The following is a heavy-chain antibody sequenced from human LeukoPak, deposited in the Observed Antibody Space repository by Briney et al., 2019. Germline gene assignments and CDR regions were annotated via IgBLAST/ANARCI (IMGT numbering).Heavy chain of an antibody. CDR1: GFNFSCHW. Sequence: PGGSLRLSCAASGFNFSCHWMSWVRQAPGKGLEWVANINQGGSDKYYVDSVKGRFTISRDNANNLLYLQMNSLRGEDTAVYYCTRDRSRAEDDWGQGTLVTVSS. D-gene: IGHD1-14*01. CDR3: TRDRSRAEDD. V-gene: IGHV3-7*01. CDR2: INQGGSDK. J-gene: IGHJ4*02.